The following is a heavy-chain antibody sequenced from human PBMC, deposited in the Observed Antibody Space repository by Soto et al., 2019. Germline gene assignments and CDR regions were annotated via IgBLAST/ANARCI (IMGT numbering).Heavy chain of an antibody. J-gene: IGHJ5*02. CDR2: IYPGDSDT. Sequence: EVQLVQSGAEVKKPGESLKISCKGSGYSFTSYWIGWVRQMPGKGLEWMGIIYPGDSDTRYSPSFQGQVTISADKSISTAYLQWSSLKASDTAMYYCARHRQSSFTYSSSWYWFDPWGQGTLVTVSS. V-gene: IGHV5-51*01. D-gene: IGHD6-13*01. CDR3: ARHRQSSFTYSSSWYWFDP. CDR1: GYSFTSYW.